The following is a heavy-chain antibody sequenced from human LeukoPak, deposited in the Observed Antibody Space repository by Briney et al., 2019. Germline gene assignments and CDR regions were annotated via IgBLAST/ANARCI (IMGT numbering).Heavy chain of an antibody. J-gene: IGHJ4*02. D-gene: IGHD3-3*01. CDR2: IYTSGST. Sequence: PSETLSLTCTVSGGSISSYYWSWIRQPAGKGLEWIGRIYTSGSTNYNPSLKSRVTMSVDTSKNQFSLKLSSVTAADTAVYYCARTLPTYYDFWSGPLFDYWGQGTLVTVSS. V-gene: IGHV4-4*07. CDR3: ARTLPTYYDFWSGPLFDY. CDR1: GGSISSYY.